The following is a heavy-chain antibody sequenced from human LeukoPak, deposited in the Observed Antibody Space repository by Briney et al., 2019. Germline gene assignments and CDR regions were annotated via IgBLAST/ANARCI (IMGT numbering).Heavy chain of an antibody. CDR2: INWNSGGI. Sequence: GGSLRLSCTASGFTFDDYAMHWVRQAPGKGLEWVSGINWNSGGIAYADSVKGRFTISRDNAKNSLYLQMNSLRPEDTALYYCAKVRAPLSGNSYYFDYWGQGTLVTVSS. J-gene: IGHJ4*02. CDR1: GFTFDDYA. D-gene: IGHD1-26*01. CDR3: AKVRAPLSGNSYYFDY. V-gene: IGHV3-9*01.